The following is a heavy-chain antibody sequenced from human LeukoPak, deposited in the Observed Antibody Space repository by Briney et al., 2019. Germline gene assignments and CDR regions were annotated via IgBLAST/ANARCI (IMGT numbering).Heavy chain of an antibody. J-gene: IGHJ4*02. V-gene: IGHV3-23*01. CDR1: GFTFNNYV. D-gene: IGHD2-21*01. CDR3: AKDSIDVIAVYYFDY. Sequence: GGSLRLSCAASGFTFNNYVMSWVRQSPGKGLEWVSAISGSGGGAYYANSVKGRFTISRDNSKNTLYLQMNSLGAEDTAVYYCAKDSIDVIAVYYFDYWGQGTLVTVSS. CDR2: ISGSGGGA.